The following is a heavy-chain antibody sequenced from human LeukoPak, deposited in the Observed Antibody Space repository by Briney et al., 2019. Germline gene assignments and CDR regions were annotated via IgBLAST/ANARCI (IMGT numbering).Heavy chain of an antibody. Sequence: PGGSLRLSCAASGFTFNSFAMMWVPQAPGKGLEWFSGICGRGGSTDYAHSVKGRFTISRDNSKNTVDMQMNRLRAEDTAVYYRAKRSGSSGYYTLFEYRRQGTLATVSP. J-gene: IGHJ4*02. CDR2: ICGRGGST. CDR3: AKRSGSSGYYTLFEY. V-gene: IGHV3-23*01. D-gene: IGHD3-22*01. CDR1: GFTFNSFA.